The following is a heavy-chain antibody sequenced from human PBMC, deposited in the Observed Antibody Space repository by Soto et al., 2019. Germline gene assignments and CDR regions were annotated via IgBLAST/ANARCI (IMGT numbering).Heavy chain of an antibody. CDR3: ARSSGGNFGIIIEGTNWFAP. CDR1: RDTFTSYY. V-gene: IGHV1-46*01. D-gene: IGHD1-26*01. J-gene: IGHJ5*02. Sequence: QLVQSGGEVKQPGASVKVSCKAPRDTFTSYYINWVRQAPGQGLEWMGVINPHGGSTAYAQKFKGRVTFTKDASASTVYMVVSSLTSEDTAMYYCARSSGGNFGIIIEGTNWFAPWGQGTLVTVSS. CDR2: INPHGGST.